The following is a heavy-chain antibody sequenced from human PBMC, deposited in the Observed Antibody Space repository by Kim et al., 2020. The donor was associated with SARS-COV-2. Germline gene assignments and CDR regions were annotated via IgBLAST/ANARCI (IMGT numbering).Heavy chain of an antibody. D-gene: IGHD5-12*01. J-gene: IGHJ5*02. V-gene: IGHV3-23*01. CDR3: AKGSGYSGYERFDP. CDR1: GFTFSSYA. CDR2: ISGSGGST. Sequence: GGSLRLSCAASGFTFSSYAMSWVRQAPGKGLEWVSAISGSGGSTYYADSVKGRFTISRDNSKNTLYLQMNSLRAEDTAVDYCAKGSGYSGYERFDPWGQGTLVTVSS.